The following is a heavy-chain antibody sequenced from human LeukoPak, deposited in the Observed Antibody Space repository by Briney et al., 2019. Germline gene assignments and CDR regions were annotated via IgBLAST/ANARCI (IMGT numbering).Heavy chain of an antibody. D-gene: IGHD5-18*01. CDR3: AKARYADTATSGY. CDR2: ISSSESTV. J-gene: IGHJ4*02. CDR1: GFTSSSSG. V-gene: IGHV3-48*02. Sequence: GGSLRLSCAASGFTSSSSGMNWVRQAPGKGLEWVSYISSSESTVYYADSVKGRFTISRDNAKNSLYLQMNSLRDEDTAVYYCAKARYADTATSGYWGQGTLVTVSS.